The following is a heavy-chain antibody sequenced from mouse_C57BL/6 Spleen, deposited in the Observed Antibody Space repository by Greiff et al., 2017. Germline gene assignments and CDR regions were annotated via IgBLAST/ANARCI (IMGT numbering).Heavy chain of an antibody. J-gene: IGHJ3*01. D-gene: IGHD1-3*01. Sequence: VQLQQSGPGLVKPSQSLSLTCSVTGYSITSGYYWNWIRQFPGNKLEWMGYISYDGSNNYNPSLKNRISITRDTSKNQFFLKLNSVTTEDTATYYCARGSKGFAYWGQGTLVTVSA. V-gene: IGHV3-6*01. CDR2: ISYDGSN. CDR3: ARGSKGFAY. CDR1: GYSITSGYY.